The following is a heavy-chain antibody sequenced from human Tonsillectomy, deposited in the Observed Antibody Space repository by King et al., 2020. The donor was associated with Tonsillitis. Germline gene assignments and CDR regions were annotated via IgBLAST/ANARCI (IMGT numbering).Heavy chain of an antibody. CDR1: GGSISSSY. V-gene: IGHV4-59*01. D-gene: IGHD3-16*01. J-gene: IGHJ6*04. CDR2: IFQRGRT. CDR3: ARGGGLLDV. Sequence: VQLQETGPGLVKPSETLSLTCTVSGGSISSSYWSWIRQPPGKGLGWIGYIFQRGRTNYNPSLKSRVTISVDTSKNQFSLKLSSVTAADTAVYYCARGGGLLDVWGKGTMVTVSS.